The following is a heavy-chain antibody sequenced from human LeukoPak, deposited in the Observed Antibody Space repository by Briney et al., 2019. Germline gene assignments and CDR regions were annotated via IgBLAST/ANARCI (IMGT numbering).Heavy chain of an antibody. CDR2: ISSSSSTI. D-gene: IGHD2-21*02. CDR3: ARVEYCGGDCYPDAFDI. J-gene: IGHJ3*02. V-gene: IGHV3-48*02. Sequence: GGSLRLSCAASGFTFSSYGFHWVRQAPGKGLEWVSYISSSSSTIYYADSVKGRFTISRDNAKNSLYLQMNSLRDEDTAVYYCARVEYCGGDCYPDAFDIWGQGTMVTVSS. CDR1: GFTFSSYG.